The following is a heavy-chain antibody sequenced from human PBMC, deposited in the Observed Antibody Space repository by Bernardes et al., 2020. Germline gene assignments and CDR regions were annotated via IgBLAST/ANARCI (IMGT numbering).Heavy chain of an antibody. CDR3: ARGRGVIAVDYGMDV. D-gene: IGHD3-16*02. CDR1: GFTFSSYD. V-gene: IGHV3-13*01. J-gene: IGHJ6*02. CDR2: IGTAGDT. Sequence: GGSLRLSCAASGFTFSSYDMHWVRQATGKGLEWVSAIGTAGDTYYPGSVKGRFTISRENAKNSLYLQMNSLRAGDTAVYYCARGRGVIAVDYGMDVWGQGTTVTVAS.